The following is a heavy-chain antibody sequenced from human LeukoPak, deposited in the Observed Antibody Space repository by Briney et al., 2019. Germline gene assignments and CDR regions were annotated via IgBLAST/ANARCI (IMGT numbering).Heavy chain of an antibody. V-gene: IGHV3-21*01. D-gene: IGHD3-10*01. J-gene: IGHJ4*02. CDR3: ARGHGSGSYFQTPFDY. Sequence: GGSLRLSCAASGFTFSSYGMNWVGHAPGKGLEWVSSISSSSSYIYYADSVKGRFTISRDNAKNSLYLQMNSLRAEDTALYYCARGHGSGSYFQTPFDYWGQGTLVTVSS. CDR1: GFTFSSYG. CDR2: ISSSSSYI.